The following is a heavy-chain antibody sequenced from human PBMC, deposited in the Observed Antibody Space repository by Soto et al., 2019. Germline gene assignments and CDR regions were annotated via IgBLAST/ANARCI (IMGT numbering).Heavy chain of an antibody. D-gene: IGHD1-26*01. Sequence: QVQLVQSGAEVKKPGASVKVSCKASGYTFTSYGISLLRQAPVQGLEWMGLIIAYNGNTNYAQKLQGRGTMTTDTSTSTAYMALRSLRSDDTAVYYCARGKLHLKNRFEYWGEGTLVTVSS. V-gene: IGHV1-18*01. CDR3: ARGKLHLKNRFEY. CDR2: IIAYNGNT. J-gene: IGHJ4*02. CDR1: GYTFTSYG.